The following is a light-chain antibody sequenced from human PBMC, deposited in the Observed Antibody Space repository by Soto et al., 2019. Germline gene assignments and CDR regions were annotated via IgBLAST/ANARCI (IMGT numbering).Light chain of an antibody. CDR3: CSYADNYSYV. Sequence: QSALTQLCSVSGSPGQSVTISCTGTSSDVGAYNYVSWYQQHPGKAPKLMTYDVSKRPSGVPDRFSGSKSGNTASLTISGLQAEDEADYYCCSYADNYSYVFGTGTKVTVL. V-gene: IGLV2-11*01. CDR1: SSDVGAYNY. CDR2: DVS. J-gene: IGLJ1*01.